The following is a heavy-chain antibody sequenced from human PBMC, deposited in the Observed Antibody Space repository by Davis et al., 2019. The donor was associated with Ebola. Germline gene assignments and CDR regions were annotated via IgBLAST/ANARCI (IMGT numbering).Heavy chain of an antibody. CDR3: ARDRGSMVQGVIRWFDP. J-gene: IGHJ5*02. D-gene: IGHD3-10*01. V-gene: IGHV4-34*01. CDR1: GGSISSYY. Sequence: PSETLSLTCTVSGGSISSYYWNWIRQPPGKGLEWIGETHHSGSTNYNPSLKSRVTISVDTSKNQFSLKLSSVTAADTAVYYCARDRGSMVQGVIRWFDPWGQGTLVTVSS. CDR2: THHSGST.